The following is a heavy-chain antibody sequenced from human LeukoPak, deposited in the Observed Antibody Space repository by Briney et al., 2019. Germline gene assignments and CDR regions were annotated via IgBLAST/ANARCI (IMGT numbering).Heavy chain of an antibody. CDR2: ISVRSDGGTT. CDR3: VTRVKSTGDY. CDR1: GFTFSYAW. J-gene: IGHJ4*02. D-gene: IGHD1-1*01. Sequence: GGSLRLSCTASGFTFSYAWMTWVRQGPGKGLEWVGHISVRSDGGTTEYAAPVKGRFTISRDDSKNTVYLQMNSLKTEDTALYYCVTRVKSTGDYWGQGTLVTVSS. V-gene: IGHV3-15*01.